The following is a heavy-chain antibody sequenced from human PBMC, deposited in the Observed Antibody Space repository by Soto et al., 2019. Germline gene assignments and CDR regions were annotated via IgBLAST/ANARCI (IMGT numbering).Heavy chain of an antibody. D-gene: IGHD5-18*01. V-gene: IGHV1-69*02. J-gene: IGHJ3*02. CDR3: ARVQRPPSRLGAFDI. Sequence: QVQLVQSGAEVKKPGSSVKVSCKASGGTFSSYTISWVRQAPGQGLEWMGRIIPILGIANYAQKFQGRVTITADKSKSTAYMELSSLRSEDTAVYYCARVQRPPSRLGAFDIWGQGTMVTVSS. CDR1: GGTFSSYT. CDR2: IIPILGIA.